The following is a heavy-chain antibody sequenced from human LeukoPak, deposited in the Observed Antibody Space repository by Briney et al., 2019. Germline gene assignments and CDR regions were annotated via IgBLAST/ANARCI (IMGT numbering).Heavy chain of an antibody. D-gene: IGHD3-22*01. CDR2: INPNSGGT. CDR3: ARDPAPNYYDSSGYYYFDY. CDR1: GYTFTGYY. Sequence: ASVKVSCKASGYTFTGYYMHWVRQAPGQGLEWMGWINPNSGGTNYAQKFKGRVTMTRDTSISTAYMELSRLRSDDTAVYYCARDPAPNYYDSSGYYYFDYWGQGTLVTVSS. J-gene: IGHJ4*02. V-gene: IGHV1-2*02.